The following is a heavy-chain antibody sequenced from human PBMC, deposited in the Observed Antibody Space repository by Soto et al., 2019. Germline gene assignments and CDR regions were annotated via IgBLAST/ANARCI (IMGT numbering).Heavy chain of an antibody. D-gene: IGHD3-3*01. CDR3: ARVTPRPPISIIGLVIMHDD. J-gene: IGHJ4*02. CDR2: IYYSGFT. V-gene: IGHV4-30-4*01. Sequence: PSETLSLTCNVSGGSISSGDYYWSWIRQPPGKGLEWIGYIYYSGFTYYNPSLKSRVIISVDTSKNQISLKVRSVTAADTAVYFCARVTPRPPISIIGLVIMHDDWGQGALVTVSS. CDR1: GGSISSGDYY.